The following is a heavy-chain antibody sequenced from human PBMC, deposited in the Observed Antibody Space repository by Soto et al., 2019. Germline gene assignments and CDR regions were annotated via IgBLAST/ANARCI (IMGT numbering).Heavy chain of an antibody. J-gene: IGHJ5*02. Sequence: GSLRLSCAASGFPFRSFTMNWVRQAPGKGLEWVSTISSNSAYIYYTDALRGRFTISRDNAKNSLHLQMNSLRAEDTAVYYCTRDASRDSSARGWFDPWGPGTLVTVSS. CDR3: TRDASRDSSARGWFDP. CDR2: ISSNSAYI. D-gene: IGHD6-13*01. CDR1: GFPFRSFT. V-gene: IGHV3-21*01.